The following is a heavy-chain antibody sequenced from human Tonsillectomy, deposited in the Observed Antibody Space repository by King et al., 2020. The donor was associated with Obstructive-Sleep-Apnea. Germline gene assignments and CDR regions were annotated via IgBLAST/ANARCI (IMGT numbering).Heavy chain of an antibody. J-gene: IGHJ4*02. CDR2: IRSRAFGGTT. CDR1: GFTFGDYA. D-gene: IGHD2-15*01. V-gene: IGHV3-49*03. CDR3: TRGDYCSGGSCYRPFDY. Sequence: VQLVESGGGLVQPGRSLRLSCTASGFTFGDYAMSWFRQAPGKGLEWVGFIRSRAFGGTTEYAASVKGRFTISRDDSKSIAYLQMNSLKTEDTAVYYCTRGDYCSGGSCYRPFDYWAREPWSPSPQ.